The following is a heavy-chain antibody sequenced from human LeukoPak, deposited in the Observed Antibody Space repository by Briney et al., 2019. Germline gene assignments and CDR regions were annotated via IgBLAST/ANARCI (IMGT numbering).Heavy chain of an antibody. CDR1: GFSFSIFD. J-gene: IGHJ4*02. D-gene: IGHD3-3*01. CDR2: IIGNAGQI. V-gene: IGHV3-23*01. CDR3: VKDRIPDGYYSVDF. Sequence: PGGSLRLSCEASGFSFSIFDMNGVRQAPGKGLEWVLLIIGNAGQIFYSDAVKGRFTISRDNSKNTLYLQMNSLRAEDTAIYYCVKDRIPDGYYSVDFWGQGTLVTVSS.